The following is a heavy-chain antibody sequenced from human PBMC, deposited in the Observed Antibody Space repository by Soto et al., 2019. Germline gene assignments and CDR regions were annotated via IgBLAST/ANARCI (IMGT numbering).Heavy chain of an antibody. J-gene: IGHJ4*02. CDR3: ARDGRYSGSYGGYYFDY. V-gene: IGHV1-18*01. CDR1: GYTFTSYG. CDR2: ISANTGNT. D-gene: IGHD1-26*01. Sequence: QVQLVQSGAEVKKPGASVKVSCKASGYTFTSYGISWVRQAPGQGLEWMGWISANTGNTNFAQKLQSRVTMTTDTSTSTAYIELRSLRSDDTAVYYCARDGRYSGSYGGYYFDYWGQGTLVTVSS.